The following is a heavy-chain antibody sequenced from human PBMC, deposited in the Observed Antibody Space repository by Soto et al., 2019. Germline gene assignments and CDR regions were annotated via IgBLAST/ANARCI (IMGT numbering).Heavy chain of an antibody. D-gene: IGHD3-3*01. V-gene: IGHV3-23*01. CDR1: GFTFSSYA. Sequence: EVQLLESGGGLVQPGGSLRLSCAASGFTFSSYAMSWVRQAPGKGLEWVSAISGSGGSTYYADSVKGRFTISRDNSKNTLYLQMNSLRAEDTAVYYCAKARAQYFEFWSGYPVDSWGQGTLVTFSS. CDR3: AKARAQYFEFWSGYPVDS. CDR2: ISGSGGST. J-gene: IGHJ4*02.